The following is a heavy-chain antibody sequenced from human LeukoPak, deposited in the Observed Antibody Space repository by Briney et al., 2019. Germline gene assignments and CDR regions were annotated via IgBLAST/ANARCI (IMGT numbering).Heavy chain of an antibody. CDR3: AKARHETRIHFDY. CDR1: GFTFSDYY. Sequence: PGGSLRLSCAASGFTFSDYYMSWIRQAPGKGLEWVSAISGSGGSTYYADSVKGRFTISRDNSKNTLYLQMNSLRAEDTAVYYCAKARHETRIHFDYWGQGTLVTVSS. V-gene: IGHV3-23*01. D-gene: IGHD2-2*01. CDR2: ISGSGGST. J-gene: IGHJ4*02.